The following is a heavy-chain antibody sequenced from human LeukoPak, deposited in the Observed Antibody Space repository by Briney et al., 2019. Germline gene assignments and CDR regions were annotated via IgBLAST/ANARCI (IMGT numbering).Heavy chain of an antibody. J-gene: IGHJ2*01. CDR2: INPSGGST. V-gene: IGHV1-46*01. CDR3: ARDLDGWYGYFDL. Sequence: ASVKVSCKASGYTFTSYYMHWVRQAPGQGLEWMGIINPSGGSTSYTQKFQGRVTMTRDTSTCTVYMELSSLRSEDTAVYYCARDLDGWYGYFDLWGRGTLVTVSS. CDR1: GYTFTSYY. D-gene: IGHD5-24*01.